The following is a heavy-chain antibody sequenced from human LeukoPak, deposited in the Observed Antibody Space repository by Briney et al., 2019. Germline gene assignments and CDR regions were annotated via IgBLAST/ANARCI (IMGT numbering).Heavy chain of an antibody. Sequence: QPGGSLRLSCAASGFTFDDYAMHWVRQAPGKGLEWVSLISGDGGSTYYADSVKGRFTISRGNSKNSLYLQMNSLRTEDTALYYCAKDLRYSSGWYVDYWGQGTLVTVSS. J-gene: IGHJ4*02. V-gene: IGHV3-43*02. CDR1: GFTFDDYA. CDR3: AKDLRYSSGWYVDY. CDR2: ISGDGGST. D-gene: IGHD6-19*01.